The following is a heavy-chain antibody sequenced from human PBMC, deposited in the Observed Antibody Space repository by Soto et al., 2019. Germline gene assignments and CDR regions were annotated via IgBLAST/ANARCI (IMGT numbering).Heavy chain of an antibody. CDR1: GFTFSSYG. V-gene: IGHV3-30*18. CDR2: ILYDGSKK. Sequence: QVQLVESGGGVVQPGRSLRLSCAASGFTFSSYGMHWVRQAPGKGLEWGAVILYDGSKKYYADSVKGRFTISRDNSKTTMYLQMSSLRGEDTALYYCVKDGSSGWPYFGDMDVWGRGTTVTVSS. J-gene: IGHJ6*02. D-gene: IGHD6-19*01. CDR3: VKDGSSGWPYFGDMDV.